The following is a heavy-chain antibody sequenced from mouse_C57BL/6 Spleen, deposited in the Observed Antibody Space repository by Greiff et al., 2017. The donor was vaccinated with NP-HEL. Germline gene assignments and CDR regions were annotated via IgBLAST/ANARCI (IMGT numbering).Heavy chain of an antibody. CDR2: ISNLAYSI. V-gene: IGHV5-15*01. Sequence: EVMLVESGGGLVQPGGSLKLSCAASGFTFSDYGMAWVRQAPRKGPEWVAFISNLAYSIYYADTVTGRFTISRENAKNTLYLEMSSLWSEDTAMYYCARHPPGSSPMDYWGQGTSVTVSS. D-gene: IGHD1-1*01. J-gene: IGHJ4*01. CDR1: GFTFSDYG. CDR3: ARHPPGSSPMDY.